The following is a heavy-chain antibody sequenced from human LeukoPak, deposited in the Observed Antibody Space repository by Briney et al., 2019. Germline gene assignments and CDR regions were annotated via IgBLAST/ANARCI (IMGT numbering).Heavy chain of an antibody. V-gene: IGHV4-59*08. D-gene: IGHD2-2*01. CDR3: ARTYCSTNACPFDH. CDR1: GGSISSYY. Sequence: SETLSLTCTVSGGSISSYYWSWIRQPPGKGLECLGFIYHTGTTNYNPSLKSRVTISVDTSTNQSSLKLSSVTAADTAIYYCARTYCSTNACPFDHWGQGTLVTVSS. CDR2: IYHTGTT. J-gene: IGHJ4*02.